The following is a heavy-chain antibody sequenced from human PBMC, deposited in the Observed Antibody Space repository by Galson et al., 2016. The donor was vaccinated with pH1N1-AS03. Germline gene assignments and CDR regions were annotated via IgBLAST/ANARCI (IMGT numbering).Heavy chain of an antibody. V-gene: IGHV1-18*04. J-gene: IGHJ5*02. D-gene: IGHD2-15*01. CDR1: GYTFTDYA. CDR3: ARAAPFDP. Sequence: SVKVSCKASGYTFTDYALSWVRQAPGQGLEWMGWISPQNGNTQYAQRLEGRVTMTTDTSTSTAYMELWSLTYDDTAVYYCARAAPFDPWGQGTLVIVSS. CDR2: ISPQNGNT.